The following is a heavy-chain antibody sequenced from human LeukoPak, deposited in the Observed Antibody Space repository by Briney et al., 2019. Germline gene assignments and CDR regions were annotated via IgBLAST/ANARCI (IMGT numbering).Heavy chain of an antibody. CDR3: AKDQPLVGGADWDAFDI. Sequence: GGSLRLSCAASGFTFSSYAMHWVRQAPGKGLEWVAVISYDGSNKYYANSVKGRFTISRDNSKNTLYLQMNSLRAEDTAVYYCAKDQPLVGGADWDAFDIWGQGTMVTVSS. D-gene: IGHD3-16*01. CDR2: ISYDGSNK. CDR1: GFTFSSYA. J-gene: IGHJ3*02. V-gene: IGHV3-30-3*01.